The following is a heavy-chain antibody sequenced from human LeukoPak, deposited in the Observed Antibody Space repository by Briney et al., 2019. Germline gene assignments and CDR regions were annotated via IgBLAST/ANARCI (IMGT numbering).Heavy chain of an antibody. CDR1: GGSISSSSYY. V-gene: IGHV4-39*01. CDR2: IYYSGDT. Sequence: SETLSLTCTVSGGSISSSSYYWDWIRQPPGKGLEWIGTIYYSGDTYYNPSLKSRVTISVDTSKNQFSLKLSSVTAADTAVHYCARQYDYGFWFDPWGQGTLVTVSS. D-gene: IGHD4-17*01. J-gene: IGHJ5*02. CDR3: ARQYDYGFWFDP.